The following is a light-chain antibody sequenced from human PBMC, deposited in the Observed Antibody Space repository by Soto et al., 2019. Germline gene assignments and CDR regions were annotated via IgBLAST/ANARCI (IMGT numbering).Light chain of an antibody. CDR3: QQYGTSPPLT. V-gene: IGKV3-20*01. CDR1: QSVYSTY. Sequence: EIVLTQSPGTLSLSPGERATLSCRASQSVYSTYLAWYQQKPGQAPRLLISAASSRAPGIPDRFSGSGSGTEFTLTISRLEPEDFAVYYCQQYGTSPPLTFGGGTKVEIK. CDR2: AAS. J-gene: IGKJ4*01.